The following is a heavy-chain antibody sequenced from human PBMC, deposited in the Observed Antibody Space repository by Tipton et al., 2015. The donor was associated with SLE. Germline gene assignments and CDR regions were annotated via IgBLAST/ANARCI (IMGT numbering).Heavy chain of an antibody. CDR3: ARDEDIVVGSLDI. J-gene: IGHJ3*02. D-gene: IGHD2-15*01. V-gene: IGHV4-38-2*02. CDR1: GYSISSGYY. Sequence: TLSLTCSVSGYSISSGYYWGWIRQPPGKGLEWIGSIFYSGSTYYNWSLKSRVTISLDTSKNQSSLKLISVTAADTAVYYCARDEDIVVGSLDIWGQGTMVSVSS. CDR2: IFYSGST.